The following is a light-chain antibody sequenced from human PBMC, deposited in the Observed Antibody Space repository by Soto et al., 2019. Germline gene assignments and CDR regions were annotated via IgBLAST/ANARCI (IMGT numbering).Light chain of an antibody. J-gene: IGLJ2*01. Sequence: QSALTQPASVSGSPGQSITISCTGTSSDLGSYNLVSWYQQHPGKAPKLIIYEGNKRPSGVSDRFSVSKSGNTASLTISGLLTEDEADYFCCSYAGTTTFNVLFGGGTKLTVL. CDR3: CSYAGTTTFNVL. V-gene: IGLV2-23*03. CDR1: SSDLGSYNL. CDR2: EGN.